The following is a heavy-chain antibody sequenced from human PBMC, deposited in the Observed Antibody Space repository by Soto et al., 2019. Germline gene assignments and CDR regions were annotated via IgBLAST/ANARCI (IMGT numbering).Heavy chain of an antibody. J-gene: IGHJ4*02. V-gene: IGHV4-59*08. CDR1: GGSISSYY. CDR2: IYYSGGT. D-gene: IGHD3-9*01. Sequence: SETLSLTCTVSGGSISSYYWSWIRQPPGKGLEWIGYIYYSGGTNYNPSLKSRVTISVDTSKNQFSLKLSSVTAADTAVYYCARSDTDYFDYWGQGTLVTVSS. CDR3: ARSDTDYFDY.